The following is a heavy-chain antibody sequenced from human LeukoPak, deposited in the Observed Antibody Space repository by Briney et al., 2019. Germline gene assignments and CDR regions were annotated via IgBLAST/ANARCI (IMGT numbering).Heavy chain of an antibody. CDR1: GFTFSSCS. CDR2: ISSSSSTI. D-gene: IGHD4-11*01. J-gene: IGHJ3*02. V-gene: IGHV3-48*01. Sequence: PGGSLRLSCAASGFTFSSCSMNWVRQAPGKGLEWVSYISSSSSTIYYADSVKGRFTISRDNAKNSLYLQMNSLRAEDTAVYYCARVRTVDYDAFDIWGQGTMVTVSS. CDR3: ARVRTVDYDAFDI.